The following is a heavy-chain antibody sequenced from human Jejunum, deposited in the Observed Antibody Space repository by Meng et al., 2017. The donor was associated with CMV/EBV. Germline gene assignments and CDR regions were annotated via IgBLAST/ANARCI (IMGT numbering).Heavy chain of an antibody. Sequence: TCYMTWGRIAPGNGIGWMGEIDAREGTSSYAHKYRDSVTMTRDTSTSTVYIELSSLKSDDTNMCYCAGGDRASKQPSPSRWFPCDFWGQGTLVTVSS. CDR1: TCY. D-gene: IGHD2-15*01. V-gene: IGHV1-46*01. CDR3: AGGDRASKQPSPSRWFPCDF. J-gene: IGHJ4*02. CDR2: IDAREGTS.